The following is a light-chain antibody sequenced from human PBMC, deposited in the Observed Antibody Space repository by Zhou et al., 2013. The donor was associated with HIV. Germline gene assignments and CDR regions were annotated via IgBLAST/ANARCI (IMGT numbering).Light chain of an antibody. CDR2: GAA. CDR3: QQYGSLPPYT. CDR1: QSVSSSY. Sequence: EIVLTQSPGTLSLSPGERATLSCRASQSVSSSYLAWYRQRPGQAPRLLIYGAATRATGVPARFSGSGSGTDFTLTISSLQSEDSAVYYCQQYGSLPPYTFGQGTKLEIK. J-gene: IGKJ2*01. V-gene: IGKV3-20*01.